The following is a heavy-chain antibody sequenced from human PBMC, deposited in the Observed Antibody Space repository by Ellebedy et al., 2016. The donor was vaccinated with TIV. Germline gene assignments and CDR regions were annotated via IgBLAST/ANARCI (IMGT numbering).Heavy chain of an antibody. D-gene: IGHD6-19*01. J-gene: IGHJ5*02. CDR2: ISAYNGNT. CDR3: ARALHPGIAVAGTLLT. CDR1: GYTFTSYG. Sequence: ASVKVSXXASGYTFTSYGISWVRQAPGQGLEWMGWISAYNGNTNYAQKLQGRVTMTTDTSTSTAYMELRSLRSDDTAVYYCARALHPGIAVAGTLLTWGQGTLVTVSS. V-gene: IGHV1-18*01.